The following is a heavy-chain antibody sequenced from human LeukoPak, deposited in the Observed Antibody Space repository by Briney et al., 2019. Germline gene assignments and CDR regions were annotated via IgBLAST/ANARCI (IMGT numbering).Heavy chain of an antibody. CDR2: INYSGTT. Sequence: SETLSLTCTVSGGSFSSSSDYYWGWIRQPPGKGLEWIGSINYSGTTYYNPSLRSPVTISVDTSKKQFSLRLSSVTAADTAVYYCARRGPTSGRGDAFGYWGQGTLVTVSS. V-gene: IGHV4-39*01. CDR1: GGSFSSSSDYY. CDR3: ARRGPTSGRGDAFGY. J-gene: IGHJ4*02. D-gene: IGHD6-19*01.